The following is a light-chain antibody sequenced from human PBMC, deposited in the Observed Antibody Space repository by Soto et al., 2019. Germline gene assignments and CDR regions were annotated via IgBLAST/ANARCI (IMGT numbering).Light chain of an antibody. CDR3: QQRYSTPRT. CDR2: AAS. CDR1: QSISSY. J-gene: IGKJ1*01. Sequence: DIQMTQSPSSLYASVGDRVSITCRASQSISSYLNWYQQKPGKAPKLLIYAASSLQSGVPSRFSGSGSGTDFNLTISSLQPEDFATYYCQQRYSTPRTFGQGTKV. V-gene: IGKV1-39*01.